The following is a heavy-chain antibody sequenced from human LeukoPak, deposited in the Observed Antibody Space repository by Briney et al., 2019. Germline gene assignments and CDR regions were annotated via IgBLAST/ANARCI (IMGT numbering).Heavy chain of an antibody. CDR1: GDSIGRGSYY. Sequence: PSETLSLTCAVSGDSIGRGSYYWGWIRQPAGKAPEWIGRIFNTGSTSYNPSLKSRVTISVDTSKNQFSLNLRSVTAADTAVYYCARDICGYNYGCFDSWAREPWSPSPQ. D-gene: IGHD5-18*01. J-gene: IGHJ4*02. V-gene: IGHV4-61*02. CDR2: IFNTGST. CDR3: ARDICGYNYGCFDS.